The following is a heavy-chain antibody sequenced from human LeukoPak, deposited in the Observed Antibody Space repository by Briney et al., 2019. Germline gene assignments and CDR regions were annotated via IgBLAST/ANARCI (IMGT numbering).Heavy chain of an antibody. CDR1: GFTFSSYA. CDR3: AKDTRLGPQHEYDSSGYYCDY. Sequence: GGSLRLSCAASGFTFSSYAVSWVRQAPGKGLEWVSGISGSGGSTYYADSVKGRFTISRDNSKNTLYLQMNSLRAEDTAVYYCAKDTRLGPQHEYDSSGYYCDYWGQGTLVTVSS. D-gene: IGHD3-22*01. CDR2: ISGSGGST. V-gene: IGHV3-23*01. J-gene: IGHJ4*02.